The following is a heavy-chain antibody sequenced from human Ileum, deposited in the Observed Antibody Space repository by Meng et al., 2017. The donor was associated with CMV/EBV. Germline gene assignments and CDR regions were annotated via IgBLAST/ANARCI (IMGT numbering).Heavy chain of an antibody. D-gene: IGHD2-15*01. CDR3: VRQVVAASFDY. CDR2: IYYSGSP. Sequence: QPAPGLLNPSPTLSLTCTVSGGSITSGNYYWSWIRQPPGRGLEWIGYIYYSGSPYYKPSLKSRVTISLDTSKNQFSLNLRSVTATDSAVYYCVRQVVAASFDYWGQGALVTVSS. CDR1: GGSITSGNYY. V-gene: IGHV4-30-4*08. J-gene: IGHJ4*02.